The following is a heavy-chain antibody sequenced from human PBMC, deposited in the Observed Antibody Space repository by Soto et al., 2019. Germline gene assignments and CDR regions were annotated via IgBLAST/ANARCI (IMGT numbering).Heavy chain of an antibody. CDR2: IIPIFGTA. D-gene: IGHD2-2*01. CDR1: GGTFSSYA. CDR3: ARVDPKYCSSTSCYGPRFDY. Sequence: SVKVSCKASGGTFSSYAISWVRQAPGQGLEWMGGIIPIFGTANYAQKFQGRVTITADESTSTAYMELSSLRSEDTAVYYCARVDPKYCSSTSCYGPRFDYWGQGTLVT. J-gene: IGHJ4*02. V-gene: IGHV1-69*13.